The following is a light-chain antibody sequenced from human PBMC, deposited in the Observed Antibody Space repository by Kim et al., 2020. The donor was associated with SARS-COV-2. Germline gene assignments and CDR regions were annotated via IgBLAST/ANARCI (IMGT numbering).Light chain of an antibody. J-gene: IGKJ4*01. CDR2: AAS. Sequence: ASAGAKVTIPCRASQTISRYLNWYQQKPGKAPKLLIYAASTLQRGVPSRFSGSGSGTDFSLTISSLQPEDFANYYCQQGHSAPLTFGGGTKVEIK. CDR1: QTISRY. CDR3: QQGHSAPLT. V-gene: IGKV1-39*01.